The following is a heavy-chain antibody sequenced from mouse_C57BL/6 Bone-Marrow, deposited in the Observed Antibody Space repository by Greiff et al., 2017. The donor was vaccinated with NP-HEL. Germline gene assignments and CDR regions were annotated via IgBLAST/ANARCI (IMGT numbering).Heavy chain of an antibody. CDR2: INPSTGGT. CDR3: ARCVYFDV. CDR1: GYSFTGYY. V-gene: IGHV1-42*01. Sequence: EVKLVESGPELVKPGASVKISCKASGYSFTGYYMNWVKQSPEKSLEWIGEINPSTGGTTYNQKFKAKATLTVDKSSSTAYMQLKSLTSEDSAVYYCARCVYFDVWGTGTTVTVSS. J-gene: IGHJ1*03.